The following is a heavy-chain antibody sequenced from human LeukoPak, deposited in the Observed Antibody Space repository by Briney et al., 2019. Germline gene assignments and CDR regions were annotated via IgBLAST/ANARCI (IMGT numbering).Heavy chain of an antibody. J-gene: IGHJ2*01. V-gene: IGHV4-31*01. CDR1: GVSIRSGGYY. CDR2: FYYSGST. Sequence: SETLSLTCTVSGVSIRSGGYYCRWIRQHPGKGLERIVYFYYSGSTYYNPSLKSLFTISVDTSNNRFSLKLSSVTAADTAVYYCARVGGFGNWYFDLWGRGTLVTVSS. CDR3: ARVGGFGNWYFDL. D-gene: IGHD3-10*01.